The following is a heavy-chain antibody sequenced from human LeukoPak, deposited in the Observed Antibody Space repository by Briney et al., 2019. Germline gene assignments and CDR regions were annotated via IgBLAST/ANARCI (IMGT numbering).Heavy chain of an antibody. Sequence: PSETLSLTCTVSGGSISSSSYYWGWIRQPPGKGLEWIGSIYYSGSTYYNPSLKSRVTISVDTSKDQFSLELSSVTAADTAVYYCARLGEDYYDSSGYSTAAYWGQGTLVTVSS. D-gene: IGHD3-22*01. J-gene: IGHJ4*02. CDR2: IYYSGST. V-gene: IGHV4-39*01. CDR1: GGSISSSSYY. CDR3: ARLGEDYYDSSGYSTAAY.